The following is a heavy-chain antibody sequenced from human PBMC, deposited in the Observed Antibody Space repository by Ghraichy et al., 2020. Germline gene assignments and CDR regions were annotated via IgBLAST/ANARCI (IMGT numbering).Heavy chain of an antibody. CDR1: GGSFSAYY. Sequence: SQTLSLTCAVYGGSFSAYYWSWIRQPPGKGLEWIGEINHSGTTNYNPSLKSRVTISVDTSKNQFSLKLSSVTAADTAMYYCARGWVVAATPWDYWGQGTLVTVSS. CDR2: INHSGTT. V-gene: IGHV4-34*01. D-gene: IGHD2-15*01. CDR3: ARGWVVAATPWDY. J-gene: IGHJ4*02.